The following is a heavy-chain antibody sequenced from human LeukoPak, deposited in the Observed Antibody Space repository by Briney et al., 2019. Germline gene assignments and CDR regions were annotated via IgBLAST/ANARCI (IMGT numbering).Heavy chain of an antibody. V-gene: IGHV1-69*13. D-gene: IGHD4-17*01. CDR3: ARALDYGDFSCFDY. Sequence: ASVKVSCKASGGTFSSYAISWVRQAPGQGLEWMGGIIPIFGTANHAQKFQGRGTITADDSTSTAYMELSSLRSEDTAVYYCARALDYGDFSCFDYWGQGTLVTVSS. CDR1: GGTFSSYA. J-gene: IGHJ4*02. CDR2: IIPIFGTA.